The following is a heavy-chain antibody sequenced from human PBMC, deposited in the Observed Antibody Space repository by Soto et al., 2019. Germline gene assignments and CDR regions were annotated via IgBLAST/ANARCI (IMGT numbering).Heavy chain of an antibody. Sequence: QVQLVESGGGVVQPGRSLRLSCAGSGFTFSNYGLHWVRQAPGKGLEWVAVISYDGSHKYYADSVKGRFTISRDNSNNMLDLEMDRLRAEDTAVYYWAKDGAPRYCGRSSCHPAGAYWGQGTLVTVSS. CDR2: ISYDGSHK. J-gene: IGHJ4*02. V-gene: IGHV3-30*18. CDR3: AKDGAPRYCGRSSCHPAGAY. CDR1: GFTFSNYG. D-gene: IGHD2-15*01.